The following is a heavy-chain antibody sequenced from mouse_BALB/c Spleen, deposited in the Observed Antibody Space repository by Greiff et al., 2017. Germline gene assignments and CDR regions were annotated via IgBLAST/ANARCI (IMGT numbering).Heavy chain of an antibody. CDR2: INSNGGST. CDR1: GFTFSSYG. CDR3: ARDRERRYFDY. J-gene: IGHJ2*01. V-gene: IGHV5-6-3*01. Sequence: EVKLMESGGGLVQPGGSLKLSCAASGFTFSSYGMSWVRQTPDKRLELVATINSNGGSTYYPDSVKGRFTISRDNAKNTLYLQMSSLKSEDTAMYYCARDRERRYFDYWGQGTTLTVSS. D-gene: IGHD3-1*01.